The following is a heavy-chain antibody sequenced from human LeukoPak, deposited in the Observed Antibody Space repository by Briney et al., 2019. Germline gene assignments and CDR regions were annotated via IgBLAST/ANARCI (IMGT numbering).Heavy chain of an antibody. CDR1: GYSFTTYW. D-gene: IGHD3-16*01. CDR2: IYPGDSDT. Sequence: GESLKISRKGSGYSFTTYWIGWVRQMPGKGLEWMGIIYPGDSDTKYSPSFQGQVTISADKSISTAYLQWSSLKASDTATYYCARSGLGDSRVYWGQGTLVTVSS. V-gene: IGHV5-51*01. CDR3: ARSGLGDSRVY. J-gene: IGHJ4*02.